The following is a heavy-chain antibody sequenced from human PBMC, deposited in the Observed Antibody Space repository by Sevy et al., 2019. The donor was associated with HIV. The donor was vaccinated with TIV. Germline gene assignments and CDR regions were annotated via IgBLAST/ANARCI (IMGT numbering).Heavy chain of an antibody. CDR1: GFTFSSYW. V-gene: IGHV3-7*01. Sequence: GGSLRLSCAASGFTFSSYWMSWVRQAPGKGLEWVANIKQDGSEKYYVDSVKGRFTISRDNAKNSLYLQMNSLRAEDTAVYYWARLLGYCSSTSCWDWFDPWGQGTLVTVSS. CDR2: IKQDGSEK. D-gene: IGHD2-2*01. J-gene: IGHJ5*02. CDR3: ARLLGYCSSTSCWDWFDP.